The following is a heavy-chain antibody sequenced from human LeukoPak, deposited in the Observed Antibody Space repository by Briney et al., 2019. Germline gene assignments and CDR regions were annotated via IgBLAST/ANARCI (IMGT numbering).Heavy chain of an antibody. V-gene: IGHV4-34*01. CDR2: INHSGST. CDR3: ARDSKIAARQFDY. Sequence: PSETLSLTCAVYGGSLSGYYWSWIRQPPGKGLEWIGEINHSGSTNYNPSLKSRVTISVDTSKNQFSLKLSSVTAADTAVYYCARDSKIAARQFDYWGQGTLVTVSS. J-gene: IGHJ4*02. D-gene: IGHD6-6*01. CDR1: GGSLSGYY.